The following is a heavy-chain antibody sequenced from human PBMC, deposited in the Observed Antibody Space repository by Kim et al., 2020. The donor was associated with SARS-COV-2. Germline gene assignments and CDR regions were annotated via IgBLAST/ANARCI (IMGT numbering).Heavy chain of an antibody. V-gene: IGHV4-59*01. Sequence: SETLSLTCTVSGGSISSYYWSWIRQPPGKGLEWIGYIYYSGSTNYNPSLKSRVTISVDTSKNQFSLKLSSVTAADTAVYYCARTGYLDAFDIWGQGTMVTVSS. CDR3: ARTGYLDAFDI. D-gene: IGHD3-22*01. CDR2: IYYSGST. CDR1: GGSISSYY. J-gene: IGHJ3*02.